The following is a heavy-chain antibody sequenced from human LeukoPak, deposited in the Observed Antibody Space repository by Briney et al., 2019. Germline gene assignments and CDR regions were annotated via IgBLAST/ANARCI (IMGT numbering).Heavy chain of an antibody. D-gene: IGHD3-9*01. J-gene: IGHJ4*02. Sequence: AGGSLRLSCAASGFTFSSYWMSWVRQAPGKGLEWVANIKEDGSEKNYVDSVKGRFTISRDNVKNSLYLQMNSLRAEDTAVYYCATPILTGSKSDYWGQGTLVIVSS. CDR2: IKEDGSEK. CDR3: ATPILTGSKSDY. V-gene: IGHV3-7*01. CDR1: GFTFSSYW.